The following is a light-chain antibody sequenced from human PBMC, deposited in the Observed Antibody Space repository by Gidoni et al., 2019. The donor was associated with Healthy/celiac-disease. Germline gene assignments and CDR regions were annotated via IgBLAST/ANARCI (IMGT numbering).Light chain of an antibody. V-gene: IGLV2-11*01. CDR2: DVR. CDR1: SSDVGGYNY. CDR3: CSYAGSDTVWV. J-gene: IGLJ3*02. Sequence: SALTQPRSVSGSPGQSVTISCTGTSSDVGGYNYVSWYQQHPGKAPNLMIYDVRRRPAGVPDLFCGSKAGNTASLTSSGLQAEEEADYYWCSYAGSDTVWVFGGGTKLTVL.